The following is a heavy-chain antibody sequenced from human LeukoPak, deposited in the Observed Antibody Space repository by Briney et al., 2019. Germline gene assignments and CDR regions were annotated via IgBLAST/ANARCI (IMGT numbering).Heavy chain of an antibody. D-gene: IGHD6-25*01. CDR3: VRGPHIAATSY. CDR1: GFTFSIYA. CDR2: IKQDGSEK. J-gene: IGHJ4*02. V-gene: IGHV3-7*03. Sequence: GGSLRLSCAASGFTFSIYAMTWVRQAPGKGLEWVANIKQDGSEKQYVDSVKGRFAISRDNAKKSLYLQINTLRAEDTAVYYCVRGPHIAATSYWGQGTLVTVSS.